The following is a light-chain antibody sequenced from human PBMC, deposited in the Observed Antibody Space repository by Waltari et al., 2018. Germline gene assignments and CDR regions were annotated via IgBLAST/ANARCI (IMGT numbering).Light chain of an antibody. Sequence: DIQMTQSPTSLSASVGDRLTITCQASQDISNYVSWYQQEPGKAPKLLIYDASNLEAGVPSRFSGSGSGTDFTFTISSLQAEDIATYYCQQYNNYPTFGQGTRL. CDR1: QDISNY. CDR3: QQYNNYPT. J-gene: IGKJ5*01. CDR2: DAS. V-gene: IGKV1-33*01.